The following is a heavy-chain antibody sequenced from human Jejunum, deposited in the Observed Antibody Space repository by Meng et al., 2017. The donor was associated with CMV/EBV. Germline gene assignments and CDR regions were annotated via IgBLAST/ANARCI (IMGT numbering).Heavy chain of an antibody. V-gene: IGHV3-7*01. CDR3: SRSKVAMGFDH. CDR1: GFTFNTYW. D-gene: IGHD5-12*01. J-gene: IGHJ5*02. Sequence: CGVSGFTFNTYWMSWVRQAPGKGLEWVANIKEDGSEKHYVDSVKGRFTISRDNAKNSVYLQMDGLRVEDTAVYYCSRSKVAMGFDHWGLGTLVTVSS. CDR2: IKEDGSEK.